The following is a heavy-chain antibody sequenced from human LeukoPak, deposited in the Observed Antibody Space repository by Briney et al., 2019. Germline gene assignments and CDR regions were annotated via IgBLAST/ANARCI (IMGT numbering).Heavy chain of an antibody. CDR2: IYHNGRT. D-gene: IGHD3-22*01. J-gene: IGHJ4*02. CDR1: GGSISNTNYY. V-gene: IGHV4-39*07. Sequence: PSETLSLTCFVSGGSISNTNYYWAWIRQPPGKGLEYIGSIYHNGRTYYNPSLTSRVTMSVDTSKSQFSLKLSSVTAADTAVYYCARDRHYYDSSGYYAGFDNWGQGTLVTVSS. CDR3: ARDRHYYDSSGYYAGFDN.